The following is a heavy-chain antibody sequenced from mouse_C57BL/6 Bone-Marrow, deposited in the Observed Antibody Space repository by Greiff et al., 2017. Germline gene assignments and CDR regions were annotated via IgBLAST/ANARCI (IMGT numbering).Heavy chain of an antibody. CDR3: ARLGGYYPPWFAY. CDR2: IYPRDGST. V-gene: IGHV1-85*01. D-gene: IGHD2-3*01. J-gene: IGHJ3*01. Sequence: VQLQQSGPELVKPGASVKLSCKASGYTFTSYDINWVKQRPGQGLEWIGWIYPRDGSTKYNEKFKGKATLTVDTSSSTAYMELHRLTSEDSAVYFCARLGGYYPPWFAYWGQGTLVTVSA. CDR1: GYTFTSYD.